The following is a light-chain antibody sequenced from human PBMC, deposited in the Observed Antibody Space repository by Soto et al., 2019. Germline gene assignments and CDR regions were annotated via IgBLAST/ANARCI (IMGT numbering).Light chain of an antibody. J-gene: IGLJ3*02. CDR1: SSNIGSNT. V-gene: IGLV1-44*01. Sequence: QSVLTQPPSESGTPGQRVTISCSGSSSNIGSNTVNWYQQFPGTAPKLLIYTDDQRPSGVPDRFSGSKSGTSASLAISGLQSDDESDYYCASWDDSLDAWVFGGGTKVTVL. CDR3: ASWDDSLDAWV. CDR2: TDD.